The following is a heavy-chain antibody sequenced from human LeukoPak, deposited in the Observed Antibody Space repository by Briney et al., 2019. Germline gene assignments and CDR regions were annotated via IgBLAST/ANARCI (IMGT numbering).Heavy chain of an antibody. CDR2: MYSRGST. J-gene: IGHJ4*02. CDR1: GGSISSGSYY. CDR3: ARGGGYDYPMTY. V-gene: IGHV4-61*02. Sequence: SETLSLTCTVSGGSISSGSYYWSWIRQPAGKGLEYIGRMYSRGSTNYNPSLKSRVTISVDTSKNQFSLKLSSVTAADTAVYYCARGGGYDYPMTYWGQGTLVTVSS. D-gene: IGHD5-12*01.